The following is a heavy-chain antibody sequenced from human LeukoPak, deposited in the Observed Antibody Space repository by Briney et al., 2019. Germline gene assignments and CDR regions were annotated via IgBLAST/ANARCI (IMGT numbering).Heavy chain of an antibody. CDR1: GDSVSSNSAA. CDR3: ARAVGWQWLGNWFDP. D-gene: IGHD6-19*01. J-gene: IGHJ5*02. CDR2: TYYRSKWYN. Sequence: SQTLSLTCAISGDSVSSNSAAWNWIRQSPSRGLEWLGRTYYRSKWYNDYAVSVKSRIIINPDTSKNQFSLQLNSVTPEDTAVYYCARAVGWQWLGNWFDPWGQGTLVTVSS. V-gene: IGHV6-1*01.